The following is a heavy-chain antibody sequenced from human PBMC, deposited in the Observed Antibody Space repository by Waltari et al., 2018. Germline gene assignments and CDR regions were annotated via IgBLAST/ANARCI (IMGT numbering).Heavy chain of an antibody. V-gene: IGHV4-34*01. Sequence: QVQLQQWGAGLLKPSETLSLTCAVYGGSFSGYYWSWIRQPPGKGLEWIGEINHSGSTNYNPSLKSRVTISVDTSKNQFSLKLSSVTAADTAVYYCARRRGNRGRIVGATVDYWGQGTLVTVSS. J-gene: IGHJ4*02. CDR1: GGSFSGYY. CDR3: ARRRGNRGRIVGATVDY. CDR2: INHSGST. D-gene: IGHD1-26*01.